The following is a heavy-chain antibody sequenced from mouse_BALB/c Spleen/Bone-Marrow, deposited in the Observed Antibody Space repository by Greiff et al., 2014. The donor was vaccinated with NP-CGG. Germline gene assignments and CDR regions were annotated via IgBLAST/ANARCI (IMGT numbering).Heavy chain of an antibody. CDR1: GYTFTSYV. CDR3: ARRQFITTAAWFAY. V-gene: IGHV1-14*01. CDR2: INPYNDGT. D-gene: IGHD1-2*01. Sequence: VQLQQSGPELVKPGASVKMSCEASGYTFTSYVMHWVKQKPGQGLEWIGYINPYNDGTKYNEKFKGKATLTSNKSSSTAYMELSSLTSEDSAVYYCARRQFITTAAWFAYWGQGTLVTVSA. J-gene: IGHJ3*01.